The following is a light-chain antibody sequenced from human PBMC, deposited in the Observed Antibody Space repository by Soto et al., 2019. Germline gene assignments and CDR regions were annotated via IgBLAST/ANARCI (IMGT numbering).Light chain of an antibody. V-gene: IGKV3-11*01. J-gene: IGKJ2*01. CDR3: QLRSVWPPTYT. CDR1: QIVTSS. Sequence: EIVWTQSPATLSLSPGTGATLSCRASQIVTSSVAWYQQRPGQAPRLLIYDTFTRATGIPATFSAKGSGTDFTLTISSLEAEDSAVYLCQLRSVWPPTYTFGQGPKLE. CDR2: DTF.